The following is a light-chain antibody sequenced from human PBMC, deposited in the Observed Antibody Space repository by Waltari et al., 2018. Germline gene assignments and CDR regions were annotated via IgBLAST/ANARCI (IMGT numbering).Light chain of an antibody. V-gene: IGLV1-40*01. CDR1: RSNIGAGYA. CDR2: GSN. J-gene: IGLJ2*01. Sequence: QSVLTQPPSVYGAPGQRVTSSCTGSRSNIGAGYAVHWYQQLPTTAPKLVLYGSNNRPSGFPDRFSGSKSGTSASLAITGLQAEDEADYYCQSYDSSLSAVVFGGGTKLTVL. CDR3: QSYDSSLSAVV.